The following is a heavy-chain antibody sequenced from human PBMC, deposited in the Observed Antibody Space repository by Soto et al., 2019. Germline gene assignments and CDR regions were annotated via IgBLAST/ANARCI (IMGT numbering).Heavy chain of an antibody. V-gene: IGHV1-18*01. J-gene: IGHJ4*02. D-gene: IGHD2-21*02. CDR3: ARGGTAEADF. CDR2: ANPLSATT. CDR1: GYTFTGYG. Sequence: QAQLVQSGAEVKEPGASVKVSCKASGYTFTGYGITWVRQAPGQGLEWMGWANPLSATTNYAPKFQGRVTMTTDTSTNMAYMELRSLRSDDTAVYYCARGGTAEADFWGQGTLVTVSS.